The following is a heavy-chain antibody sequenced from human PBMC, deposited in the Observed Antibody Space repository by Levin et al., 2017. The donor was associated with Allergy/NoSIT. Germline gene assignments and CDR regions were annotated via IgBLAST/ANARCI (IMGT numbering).Heavy chain of an antibody. D-gene: IGHD3-10*01. CDR2: VYYTGST. J-gene: IGHJ5*02. V-gene: IGHV4-39*01. CDR1: GGSISIGSFY. Sequence: SQTLSLTCNVSGGSISIGSFYWGWIRQPPGKGLEWIGSVYYTGSTYYNPSLKSRVTISVDTSKNQLSLKLTSVTAADTAVYYCARRRDEITLVRGVIGRTFDPWGQGTLVTVSS. CDR3: ARRRDEITLVRGVIGRTFDP.